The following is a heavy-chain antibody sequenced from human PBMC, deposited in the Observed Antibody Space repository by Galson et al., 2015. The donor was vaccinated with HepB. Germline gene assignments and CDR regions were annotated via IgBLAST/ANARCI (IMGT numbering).Heavy chain of an antibody. V-gene: IGHV3-7*03. D-gene: IGHD2-15*01. Sequence: SLRLSCAASGFTFSSYWMSWVRQAPGKWLEWVANIKQDGSEKYYVDSVKGRFTISRDNAKKSLYLQMSSLRVEDTAVYYCARGGKIAVMVAASWGQGTLVTVSS. CDR3: ARGGKIAVMVAAS. J-gene: IGHJ5*02. CDR1: GFTFSSYW. CDR2: IKQDGSEK.